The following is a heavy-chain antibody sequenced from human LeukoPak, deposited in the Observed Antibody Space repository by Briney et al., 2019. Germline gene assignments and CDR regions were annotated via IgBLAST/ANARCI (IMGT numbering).Heavy chain of an antibody. J-gene: IGHJ4*02. CDR1: GGSISSGSYY. D-gene: IGHD4-11*01. CDR2: IYTSGST. V-gene: IGHV4-61*02. Sequence: SETLSLTCTVSGGSISSGSYYWSWIRQPAGKGLEWIGRIYTSGSTNYNPSLKSRVTISADTSKNQFSLKLSSVTAADTAVYYCARGYLTTVTTARGSGFDYWGQGTLVTVSS. CDR3: ARGYLTTVTTARGSGFDY.